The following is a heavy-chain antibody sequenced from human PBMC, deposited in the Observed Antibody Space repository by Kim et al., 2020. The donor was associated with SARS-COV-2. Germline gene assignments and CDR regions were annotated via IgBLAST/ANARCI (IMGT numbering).Heavy chain of an antibody. D-gene: IGHD3-10*01. V-gene: IGHV3-33*03. Sequence: GGSLRLSCAASGFIFRNYGMQWVRQAPGKGLEWVAIIWYDGANKYYVDSVKGRFTVSRDNSQDMVYLQMNNLRAEDTALYYCAKLFGRDNDEEIAPRSYYYYGMDAWGQGTMVTVSS. CDR3: AKLFGRDNDEEIAPRSYYYYGMDA. CDR2: IWYDGANK. CDR1: GFIFRNYG. J-gene: IGHJ6*02.